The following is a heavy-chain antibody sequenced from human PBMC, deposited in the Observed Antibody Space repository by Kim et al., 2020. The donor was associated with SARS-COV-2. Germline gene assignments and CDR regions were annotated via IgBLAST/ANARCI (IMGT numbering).Heavy chain of an antibody. CDR3: ARDRYNPGAFDI. Sequence: YYADSVKGRFTISRDNAKNSLYLQMNSLRAEDTAVYYCARDRYNPGAFDIWGQGTMVTVSS. D-gene: IGHD1-1*01. V-gene: IGHV3-21*01. J-gene: IGHJ3*02.